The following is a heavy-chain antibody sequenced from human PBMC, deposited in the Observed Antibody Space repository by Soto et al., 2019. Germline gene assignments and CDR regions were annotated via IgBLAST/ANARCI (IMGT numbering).Heavy chain of an antibody. CDR2: INAGNGNT. D-gene: IGHD3-10*01. J-gene: IGHJ5*02. CDR1: GYTFTRYA. CDR3: ARVVTMVRGVTRFDP. Sequence: ASVKVSCKASGYTFTRYAMHWGRQAPEQRLEWMGWINAGNGNTKYSQKFQGRVTITRDTSASTAYMELSSLRSEDTALYYCARVVTMVRGVTRFDPWGQGTLVTVSS. V-gene: IGHV1-3*01.